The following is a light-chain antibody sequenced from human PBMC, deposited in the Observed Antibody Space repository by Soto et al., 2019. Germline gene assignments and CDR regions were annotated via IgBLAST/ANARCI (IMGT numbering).Light chain of an antibody. J-gene: IGKJ1*01. CDR2: GAS. V-gene: IGKV3-20*01. CDR3: QQYNSYSRT. Sequence: EIVLTQSPGTLSLSPGERATLSCRASESVSNNYLAWYQQKPGQAPRLLIYGASNRATGIPDRFSGSGSGTEFTLTISLLQPDDFATYYCQQYNSYSRTFGQGTKVDIK. CDR1: ESVSNNY.